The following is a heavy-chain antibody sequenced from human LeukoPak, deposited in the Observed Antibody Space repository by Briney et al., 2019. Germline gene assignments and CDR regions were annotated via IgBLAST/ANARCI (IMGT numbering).Heavy chain of an antibody. D-gene: IGHD3-22*01. CDR3: ARVGGSGYYYVGY. CDR2: IGASGGNT. J-gene: IGHJ4*02. CDR1: GFTFTNYA. V-gene: IGHV3-23*01. Sequence: GGSLRLSCVDSGFTFTNYAMSWVRQAPGKGLEWVSAIGASGGNTYYADSVKGRFTISRDNSKNTLYLQMNSLRAEDTAVYYCARVGGSGYYYVGYWGQGTLVTVSS.